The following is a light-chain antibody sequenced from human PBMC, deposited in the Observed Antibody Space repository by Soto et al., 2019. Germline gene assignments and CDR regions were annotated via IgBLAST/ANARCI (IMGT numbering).Light chain of an antibody. J-gene: IGKJ2*01. V-gene: IGKV3-20*01. CDR1: QSVSSSY. Sequence: EIVLTQSPGTLSLSPGERATLSCRASQSVSSSYLAWYQQKPGQAPRLLIYRASSRATGIPDRFSGSEPGPDFTLTISRLEPEDFAVYYCQQYVSSPPYTFGQGTKLESK. CDR2: RAS. CDR3: QQYVSSPPYT.